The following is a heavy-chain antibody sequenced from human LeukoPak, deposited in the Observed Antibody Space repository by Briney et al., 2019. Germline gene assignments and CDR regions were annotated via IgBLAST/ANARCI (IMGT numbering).Heavy chain of an antibody. Sequence: GGSLRLSCAASGFTVSSYSMTWVRQAPGQDLEWVSVISSGGVAYYADSVKGRFTISKDHSKNTLFLQMNGLRAEDTAVYYCARGAGSDWGQGTLVTVSS. V-gene: IGHV3-53*01. CDR1: GFTVSSYS. J-gene: IGHJ4*02. D-gene: IGHD2-15*01. CDR3: ARGAGSD. CDR2: ISSGGVA.